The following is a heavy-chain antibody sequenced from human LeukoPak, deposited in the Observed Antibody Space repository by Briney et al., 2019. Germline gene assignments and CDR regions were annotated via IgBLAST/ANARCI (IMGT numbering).Heavy chain of an antibody. Sequence: GASVKVSRKASGYTFTGYYMHWVRQAPGQGLEWMGWINPNSGGTNYAQKFQGRVTITADESTSTAYMELSSLRSEDTAVYYCARDKTQDDAFDIWGQGTMVTVSS. CDR3: ARDKTQDDAFDI. CDR1: GYTFTGYY. V-gene: IGHV1-2*02. J-gene: IGHJ3*02. CDR2: INPNSGGT.